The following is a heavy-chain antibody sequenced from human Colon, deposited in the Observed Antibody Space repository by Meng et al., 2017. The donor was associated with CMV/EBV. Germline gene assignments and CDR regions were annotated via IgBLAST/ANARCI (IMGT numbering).Heavy chain of an antibody. D-gene: IGHD1-26*01. V-gene: IGHV3-30-3*01. CDR2: ISYDGSNK. Sequence: GESLKISCAASGFTFSSYAMHWVRQAPGKGLEWVAVISYDGSNKYYADSVKGRFTISRDNSKNTLYLQMNSLRAEDTAVYYCARVCLGATRDYWGQGTLVTVSS. CDR3: ARVCLGATRDY. CDR1: GFTFSSYA. J-gene: IGHJ4*02.